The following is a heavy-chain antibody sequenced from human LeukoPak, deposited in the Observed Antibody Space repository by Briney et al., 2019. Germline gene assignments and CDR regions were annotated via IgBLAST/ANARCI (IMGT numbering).Heavy chain of an antibody. CDR1: GYTFTNYG. Sequence: ASVKVSCKASGYTFTNYGINWVRQAPGQGLEWVGWISAYNGNTNYAQKFQGRVTMATDTSTSTAYIELRGLRSDDTAVYYCARGADSSSYYPTHYWGQGTLVTVSS. J-gene: IGHJ4*02. V-gene: IGHV1-18*01. D-gene: IGHD3-22*01. CDR2: ISAYNGNT. CDR3: ARGADSSSYYPTHY.